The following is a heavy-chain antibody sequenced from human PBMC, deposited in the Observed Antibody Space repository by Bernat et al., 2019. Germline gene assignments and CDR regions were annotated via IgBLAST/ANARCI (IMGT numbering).Heavy chain of an antibody. V-gene: IGHV1-69*17. D-gene: IGHD5-12*01. CDR2: IIPIFGIA. J-gene: IGHJ4*02. Sequence: QVQLVQSGAEVKKPGSSVKVSCKASGGTFSSYAISWVRQAPGQGLEWMGGIIPIFGIANYAQKFQGRVTITADKSTSTAYMELSSLRSEDTAVYYCARVKGGPANIVATMAIGPEAYWGQGTLVTVSS. CDR1: GGTFSSYA. CDR3: ARVKGGPANIVATMAIGPEAY.